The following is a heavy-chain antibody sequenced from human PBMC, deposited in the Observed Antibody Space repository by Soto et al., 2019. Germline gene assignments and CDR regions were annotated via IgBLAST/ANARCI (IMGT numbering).Heavy chain of an antibody. CDR2: INPHSGAT. V-gene: IGHV1-2*02. D-gene: IGHD3-10*01. CDR1: GYTLTELS. CDR3: VRAHALGFSNWFDP. J-gene: IGHJ5*02. Sequence: ASVKVSCKVSGYTLTELSMHWVRQAPGQGLEWLGWINPHSGATNYAQQFLGRVTMSADTSASTAYMDLARLKSDDTAVYSCVRAHALGFSNWFDPWGRGTLVTVSS.